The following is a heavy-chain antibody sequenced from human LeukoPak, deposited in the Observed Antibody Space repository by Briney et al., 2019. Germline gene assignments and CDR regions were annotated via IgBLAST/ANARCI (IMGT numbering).Heavy chain of an antibody. Sequence: GGSLRLSCEASGFTFSTYSMNWVRQAPGKGLEWVSYITNSANSITYADSVKGRFTISRDNAKNSLFLQMSSLKDEDTAVYYCARDLNYAFDIWGQGTMVTVSS. J-gene: IGHJ3*02. CDR1: GFTFSTYS. D-gene: IGHD5-24*01. CDR2: ITNSANSI. V-gene: IGHV3-48*02. CDR3: ARDLNYAFDI.